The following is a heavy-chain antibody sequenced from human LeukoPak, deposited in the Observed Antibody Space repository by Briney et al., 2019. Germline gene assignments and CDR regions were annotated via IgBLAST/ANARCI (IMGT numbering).Heavy chain of an antibody. CDR1: GFTFDDYA. Sequence: PGRSLRLSCAASGFTFDDYAMHWVRQAPGKGLEWVSGISWNSGSIGYADSVKGRFTISRDNAKNSLYLQMNSLRAEDTALYYCAKDASEWPDYPDAFDIWGQGTMVTVSS. D-gene: IGHD3-3*01. J-gene: IGHJ3*02. V-gene: IGHV3-9*01. CDR2: ISWNSGSI. CDR3: AKDASEWPDYPDAFDI.